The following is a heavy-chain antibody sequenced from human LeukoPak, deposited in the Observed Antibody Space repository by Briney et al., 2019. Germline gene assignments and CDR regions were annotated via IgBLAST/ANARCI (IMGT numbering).Heavy chain of an antibody. D-gene: IGHD6-13*01. Sequence: SVKGRFTISRDNSKSTLYLQMNSLRAEDTAVYYCAKSSVYSSSWNNDAFDIWGQGTMVTVSS. CDR3: AKSSVYSSSWNNDAFDI. J-gene: IGHJ3*02. V-gene: IGHV3-23*01.